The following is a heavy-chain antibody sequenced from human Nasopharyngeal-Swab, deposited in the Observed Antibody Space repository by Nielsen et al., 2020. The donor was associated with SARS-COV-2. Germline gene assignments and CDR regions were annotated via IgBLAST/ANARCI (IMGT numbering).Heavy chain of an antibody. CDR3: ARAPSKDIVATFINYYYYGMDV. CDR2: INHSGST. Sequence: SETLSLTCAVYGGSFSGYYWSWIRQPPGKGLGWIGEINHSGSTNYNPSLKSRVTISVDTSKNQFSVKLSSVTAAETAVYYCARAPSKDIVATFINYYYYGMDVWGQGTTVTVSS. CDR1: GGSFSGYY. J-gene: IGHJ6*02. D-gene: IGHD5-12*01. V-gene: IGHV4-34*01.